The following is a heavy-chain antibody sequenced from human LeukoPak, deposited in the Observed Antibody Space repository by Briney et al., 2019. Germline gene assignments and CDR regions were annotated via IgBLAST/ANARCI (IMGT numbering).Heavy chain of an antibody. CDR1: GGTFSSYT. CDR2: ISAYNGNT. CDR3: ARVGLLLWFGEGDYYYMDV. D-gene: IGHD3-10*01. V-gene: IGHV1-18*01. Sequence: ASVKVSCKASGGTFSSYTISWVRQAPGQGLEWMEWISAYNGNTNYAQKLQGRVTMTTDTSTSTAYMELRSLRSDDTAVYYCARVGLLLWFGEGDYYYMDVWGKGTTVTVSS. J-gene: IGHJ6*03.